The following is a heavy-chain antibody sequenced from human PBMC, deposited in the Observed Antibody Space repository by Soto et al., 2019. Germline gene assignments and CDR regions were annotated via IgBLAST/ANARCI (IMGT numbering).Heavy chain of an antibody. CDR2: IKQDGSEK. V-gene: IGHV3-7*01. D-gene: IGHD4-4*01. Sequence: GGSLRLSCAASGFTFSSYWMSWVRQAPGKGLEWVANIKQDGSEKYYVDSVKGRLTISRDNAKNSLYLQMNSLRAEDTAVYYCARDRLQYSILNGMDVWGQGTTVTVSS. J-gene: IGHJ6*02. CDR3: ARDRLQYSILNGMDV. CDR1: GFTFSSYW.